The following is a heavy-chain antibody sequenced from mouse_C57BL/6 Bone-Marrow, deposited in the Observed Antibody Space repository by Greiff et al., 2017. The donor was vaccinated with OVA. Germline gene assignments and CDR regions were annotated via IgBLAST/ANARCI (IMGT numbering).Heavy chain of an antibody. CDR3: ARDPSTMIPDGYFDV. V-gene: IGHV5-4*01. D-gene: IGHD2-4*01. J-gene: IGHJ1*03. CDR2: ISDGGSYT. Sequence: EVMLVESGGGLVKPGGSLKLSCAASGFTFSSYAMSWVRQTPEKRLEWVATISDGGSYTYYPDNVKGRFTISRDNAKNNLYLQMSHLKSEDTAMYYCARDPSTMIPDGYFDVWGTGTTVTVSS. CDR1: GFTFSSYA.